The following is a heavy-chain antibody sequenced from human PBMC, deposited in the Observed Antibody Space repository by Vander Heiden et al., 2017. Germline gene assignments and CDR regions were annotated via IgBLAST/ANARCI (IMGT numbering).Heavy chain of an antibody. J-gene: IGHJ4*02. CDR2: MDPKTGKT. Sequence: QVQLVQSGAEVKKPGASVQVSCKASGYTFTDYEINWVRQDARQGLEWVGWMDPKTGKTGYAQKFQGRVAMTRNTSITTASMELSSLRSEDTAVYYCARYCSSASCYKFDYWGQGTLVTVSS. D-gene: IGHD2-2*01. CDR3: ARYCSSASCYKFDY. CDR1: GYTFTDYE. V-gene: IGHV1-8*01.